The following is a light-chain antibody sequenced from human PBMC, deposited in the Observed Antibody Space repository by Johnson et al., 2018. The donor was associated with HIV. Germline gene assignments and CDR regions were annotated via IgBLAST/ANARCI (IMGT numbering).Light chain of an antibody. CDR1: SSNIGYNS. V-gene: IGLV1-51*01. Sequence: QSVLTQPPSVSAAPGQKVTISCSGTSSNIGYNSVSWYQQPPGTAPKLLIYYNNKRPSGIPDRFSGSKSGTSATLAITGLQTGDEADYYCGTWDSSLSAYVFGTGTKVTVL. CDR2: YNN. CDR3: GTWDSSLSAYV. J-gene: IGLJ1*01.